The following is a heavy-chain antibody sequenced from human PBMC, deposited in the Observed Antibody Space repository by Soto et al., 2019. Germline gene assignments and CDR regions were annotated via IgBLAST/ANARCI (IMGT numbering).Heavy chain of an antibody. CDR1: GYTFTGYY. D-gene: IGHD3-3*01. Sequence: QVPLVQSGAEVKKPGASVKVSCKASGYTFTGYYMHWARQAPGQGLEWMGWINPNSGGTNYAQKFQGRVTMTRDTSISTAYVELSRLRSDDTAVDYCARGPRITIFGVVRRAFDIRGQGTMVTVSS. J-gene: IGHJ3*02. V-gene: IGHV1-2*02. CDR2: INPNSGGT. CDR3: ARGPRITIFGVVRRAFDI.